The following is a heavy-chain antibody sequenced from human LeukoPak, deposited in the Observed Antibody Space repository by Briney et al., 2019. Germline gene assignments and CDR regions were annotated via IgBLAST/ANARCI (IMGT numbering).Heavy chain of an antibody. D-gene: IGHD1-1*01. CDR2: ISAYNGNT. V-gene: IGHV1-18*01. Sequence: ASVKVSCKASGYTFTSYGISWVRQAPGQGLEWMGWISAYNGNTNYAQKLQGRVTMTTDTSTSTAYMELRSLRSDDTAVYYCARESYNWNDEFRNWFDPWGQGTLVTVSS. J-gene: IGHJ5*02. CDR3: ARESYNWNDEFRNWFDP. CDR1: GYTFTSYG.